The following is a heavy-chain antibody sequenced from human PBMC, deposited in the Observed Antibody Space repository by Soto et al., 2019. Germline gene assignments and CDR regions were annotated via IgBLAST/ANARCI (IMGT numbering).Heavy chain of an antibody. Sequence: TQCLTCGVSDGSISGGGGSWSWIRQPPGKGLEWIGYIYHSGSTYYNPSLKSRVTISVDRSKNTLYLQMNSLRAEDTAVYYCARDMGQLPDYWGQGTLVTVSS. J-gene: IGHJ4*02. D-gene: IGHD5-18*01. CDR1: DGSISGGGGS. V-gene: IGHV4-30-2*01. CDR3: ARDMGQLPDY. CDR2: IYHSGST.